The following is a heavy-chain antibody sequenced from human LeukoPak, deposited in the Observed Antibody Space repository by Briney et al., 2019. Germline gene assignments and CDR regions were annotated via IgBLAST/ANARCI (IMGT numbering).Heavy chain of an antibody. CDR1: GYSISSGYY. D-gene: IGHD3-9*01. V-gene: IGHV4-38-2*02. Sequence: SETLSLICTVPGYSISSGYYWGWVRQPPGKGLEWIGTVYHSGSTYYNPSLRSRVTISVETSKNQFSLKVRSMTAADTAVYYCARVPGVYYDRLTGYGSGWFDPWGQGTLVTVSS. J-gene: IGHJ5*02. CDR2: VYHSGST. CDR3: ARVPGVYYDRLTGYGSGWFDP.